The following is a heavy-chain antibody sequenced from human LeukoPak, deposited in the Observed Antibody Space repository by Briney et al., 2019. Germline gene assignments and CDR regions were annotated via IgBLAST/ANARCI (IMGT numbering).Heavy chain of an antibody. V-gene: IGHV3-9*03. J-gene: IGHJ3*02. Sequence: GGSLRLSCAASGFTFDDYAMHWVRQAPGKGLEWVSGISWNSGSIGYADSVKGRFTISRDNAKNSLYLQMNSLRAEDMALYYCAKDAELHDYGDNLSFAFDIWGQGTMVTVSS. CDR1: GFTFDDYA. D-gene: IGHD4-17*01. CDR3: AKDAELHDYGDNLSFAFDI. CDR2: ISWNSGSI.